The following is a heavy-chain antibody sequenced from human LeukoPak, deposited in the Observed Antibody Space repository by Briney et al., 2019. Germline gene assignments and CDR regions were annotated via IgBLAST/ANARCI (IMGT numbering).Heavy chain of an antibody. V-gene: IGHV4-39*07. CDR2: ILYSGST. D-gene: IGHD6-13*01. Sequence: ASETLSLTCTVSGGSISSSSYLWGWIRQPPGKGLGWIGSILYSGSTYYNPSLKSRVTISVDTSKNQFSLRLRSVTAADTAVYYCARDNRAAGTSWYFDLWGRGTLVTVSS. CDR1: GGSISSSSYL. CDR3: ARDNRAAGTSWYFDL. J-gene: IGHJ2*01.